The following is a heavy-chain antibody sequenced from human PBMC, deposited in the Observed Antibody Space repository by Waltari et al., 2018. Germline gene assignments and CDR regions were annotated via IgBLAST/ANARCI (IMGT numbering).Heavy chain of an antibody. V-gene: IGHV3-7*01. J-gene: IGHJ4*02. CDR1: GMTFSNYW. D-gene: IGHD4-17*01. CDR2: IKQDGSEK. Sequence: EVQLVESGGGSVQPGGSLRLSCAASGMTFSNYWVNWVRQAPGKGVEWVANIKQDGSEKKYVDSVEGRCSISRDNAQNSLYLQMNSLRAEDTAIYYCVTGLTTVTAKDYFDHWGQGALVTVS. CDR3: VTGLTTVTAKDYFDH.